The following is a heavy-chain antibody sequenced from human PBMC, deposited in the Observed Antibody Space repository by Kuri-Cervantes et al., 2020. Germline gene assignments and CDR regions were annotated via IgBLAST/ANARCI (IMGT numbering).Heavy chain of an antibody. CDR2: ISSSGGST. D-gene: IGHD1-26*01. Sequence: GGSLRLSCAASGFTFSSYAMNWVRQTPGKGLEWVSAISSSGGSTYYADSVKGRFTISRDNSKNTLYLQMNSLRAEDTAVYYCAKRDQGGSLLDYWGQGTLVTVSS. CDR1: GFTFSSYA. J-gene: IGHJ4*02. V-gene: IGHV3-23*01. CDR3: AKRDQGGSLLDY.